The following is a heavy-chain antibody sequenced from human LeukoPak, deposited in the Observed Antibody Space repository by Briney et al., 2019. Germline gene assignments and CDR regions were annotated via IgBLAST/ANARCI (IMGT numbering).Heavy chain of an antibody. D-gene: IGHD1-26*01. Sequence: PGGSLRLSCAASGVTFSNAWMSWVRQAPGKGLEWVGRIKSKPDGGAIDYAAPVKGRFIISRDDSKDMLYLQMNSLKTEDTGVYYCTRDKLELRQFDYWGQGTLVTVSS. V-gene: IGHV3-15*01. CDR3: TRDKLELRQFDY. CDR2: IKSKPDGGAI. CDR1: GVTFSNAW. J-gene: IGHJ4*02.